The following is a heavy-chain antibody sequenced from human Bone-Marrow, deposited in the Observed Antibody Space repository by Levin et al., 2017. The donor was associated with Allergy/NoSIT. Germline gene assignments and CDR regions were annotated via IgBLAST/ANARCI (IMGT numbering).Heavy chain of an antibody. CDR1: GFTFSAFG. CDR3: TRDRGEWGQFYFDY. J-gene: IGHJ4*02. CDR2: IWYDGSHK. V-gene: IGHV3-33*01. D-gene: IGHD1-26*01. Sequence: PGGSLRLFCAASGFTFSAFGMHWVRQAPGRGLGWVAVIWYDGSHKFYADSVKGRFTISRDNSKNTLYLQMNSLRAEDTAVYYCTRDRGEWGQFYFDYWGQGILVTVSS.